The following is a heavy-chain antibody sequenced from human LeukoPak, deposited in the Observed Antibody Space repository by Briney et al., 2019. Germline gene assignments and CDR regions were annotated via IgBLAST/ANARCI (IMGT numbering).Heavy chain of an antibody. CDR1: GGTFSSYA. D-gene: IGHD5-24*01. CDR2: IIPIFGTA. CDR3: ARGGMERWLQAALDY. J-gene: IGHJ4*02. V-gene: IGHV1-69*13. Sequence: GASVKVSCKASGGTFSSYAISWVRQAPGQGLEWMGGIIPIFGTANYAQKFQGRVTITADESTSTAYMELSSLRSEDTPVYYCARGGMERWLQAALDYWGQGTLVTVSS.